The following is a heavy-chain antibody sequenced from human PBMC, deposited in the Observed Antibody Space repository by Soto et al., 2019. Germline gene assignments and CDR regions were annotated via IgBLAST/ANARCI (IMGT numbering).Heavy chain of an antibody. CDR2: ISGSGGST. Sequence: PGGSLRLSCAASGFTFSSYAMSWVRQAPGKGLEWVSAISGSGGSTYYADSVKGRFTISRDNSKNTLYLQMNSLRAEDTAVYYCAKGGHVGYCTNGVCFGGNPVPSYYFDYWGQGTLVTVSS. V-gene: IGHV3-23*01. J-gene: IGHJ4*02. CDR3: AKGGHVGYCTNGVCFGGNPVPSYYFDY. D-gene: IGHD2-8*01. CDR1: GFTFSSYA.